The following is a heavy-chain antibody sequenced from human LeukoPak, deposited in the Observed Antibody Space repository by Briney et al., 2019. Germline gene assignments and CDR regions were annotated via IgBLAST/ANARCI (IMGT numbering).Heavy chain of an antibody. J-gene: IGHJ6*03. CDR3: ARDVAGCSGGSCYPEDYYYYYMDV. CDR1: GGSISSSSYY. D-gene: IGHD2-15*01. CDR2: IYYSGST. V-gene: IGHV4-39*02. Sequence: SETLSLTCTVSGGSISSSSYYWGWIRQPPGKGLEWIGSIYYSGSTYYNPSLKSRVTISVDTSKNQFSLKLSSVTAADTAVYYCARDVAGCSGGSCYPEDYYYYYMDVWGKGTTVTISS.